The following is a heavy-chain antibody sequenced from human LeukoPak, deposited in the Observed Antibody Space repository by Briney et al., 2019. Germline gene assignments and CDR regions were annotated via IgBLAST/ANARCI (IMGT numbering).Heavy chain of an antibody. CDR1: GGSFSGYY. CDR3: ARGNSEGDAFDI. Sequence: SETLSLTCAVYGGSFSGYYWSWIRQPPGKGLEWIGEINHSGSTNYNPSLKSRVTISVDTSKNQFSLKLSSVTAADTAVYYCARGNSEGDAFDIWGQGTMVTVSS. V-gene: IGHV4-34*01. J-gene: IGHJ3*02. CDR2: INHSGST. D-gene: IGHD1-1*01.